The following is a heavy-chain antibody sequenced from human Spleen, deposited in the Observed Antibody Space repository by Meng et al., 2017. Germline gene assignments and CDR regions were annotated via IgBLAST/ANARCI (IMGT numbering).Heavy chain of an antibody. V-gene: IGHV5-51*01. J-gene: IGHJ6*02. CDR1: RYTFSSYW. CDR3: ARHFTMVRGFDAFDV. D-gene: IGHD3-10*01. CDR2: LYPGDSDI. Sequence: GESLKISCKGSRYTFSSYWIAWVRQMPGTGLEWMGILYPGDSDIRYSPSFQGQVTISADKSTTTAYLHWSSLKASDTAMYYCARHFTMVRGFDAFDVWGQGTTVTVSS.